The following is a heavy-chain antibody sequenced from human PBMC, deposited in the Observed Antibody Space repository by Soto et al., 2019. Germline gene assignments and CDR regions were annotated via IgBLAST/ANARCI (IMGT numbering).Heavy chain of an antibody. V-gene: IGHV3-48*01. D-gene: IGHD5-12*01. CDR3: ARGGTIAVTTIGDY. J-gene: IGHJ4*01. CDR2: ISSSSSTI. CDR1: GFTFRSYN. Sequence: DVQLVESGGGLVQPGGSLRLSCAASGFTFRSYNMNWVRQAPGKGLDWLSYISSSSSTIYYADSVTGRFTIARDNAKNSLYLQMNSLRVDYTAMYYCARGGTIAVTTIGDYWGQGTLVTVSS.